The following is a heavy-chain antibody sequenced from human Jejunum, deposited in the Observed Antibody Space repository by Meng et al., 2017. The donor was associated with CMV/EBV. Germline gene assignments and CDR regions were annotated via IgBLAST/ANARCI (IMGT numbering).Heavy chain of an antibody. CDR2: IETATGDT. D-gene: IGHD3-10*02. CDR3: VRGSMFSA. V-gene: IGHV3-13*01. Sequence: ACAASGFTFSSYDMHWVRQGPGKGLEWVSTIETATGDTYYTGSVRGRFTISRENAENSLYLQMNSLRAGDTAMYFCVRGSMFSAWGQGTMVTVSS. CDR1: GFTFSSYD. J-gene: IGHJ3*01.